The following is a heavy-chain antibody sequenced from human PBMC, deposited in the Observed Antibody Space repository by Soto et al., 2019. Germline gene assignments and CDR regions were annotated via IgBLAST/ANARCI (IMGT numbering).Heavy chain of an antibody. D-gene: IGHD3-10*01. CDR2: ISYDGSNK. V-gene: IGHV3-30*18. CDR3: AKDAAMVRGVLYGMDV. J-gene: IGHJ6*02. CDR1: GFTFSSYG. Sequence: GGSLRLSCAASGFTFSSYGMHWVRQAPGKGLEWVAVISYDGSNKYYADSVKGRFTISRDNSKNTLYLQMNSLRAEDTAVYYCAKDAAMVRGVLYGMDVWGQGTTVTVSS.